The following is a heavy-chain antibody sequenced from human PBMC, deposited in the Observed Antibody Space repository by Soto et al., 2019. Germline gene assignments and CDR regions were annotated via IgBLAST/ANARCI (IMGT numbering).Heavy chain of an antibody. CDR3: ARRYGSGFDF. D-gene: IGHD6-25*01. Sequence: SETLSLTCTVSGGSISSYYWSWIRQPPGKGLEWIGYIYYSGSTNYNPSLKSRVTISVDTSKNQFSLKLSSVTAADTAVYYCARRYGSGFDFWGQGTLVTVSS. V-gene: IGHV4-59*08. J-gene: IGHJ4*02. CDR1: GGSISSYY. CDR2: IYYSGST.